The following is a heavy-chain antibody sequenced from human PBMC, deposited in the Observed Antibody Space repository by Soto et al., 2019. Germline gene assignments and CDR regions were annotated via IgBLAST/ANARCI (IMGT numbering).Heavy chain of an antibody. Sequence: QVQLVESGGGVVQPGRSLRLSCAASGFTFSSYGMHWVRQAPGKGLEWVAVIWYDGSNKYYADSVKGRFTISRDNSKNTLYLQMNSLRAEDTAVYYCARDPKPSYGMDVWGQGTTVTVSS. CDR2: IWYDGSNK. J-gene: IGHJ6*02. CDR1: GFTFSSYG. CDR3: ARDPKPSYGMDV. V-gene: IGHV3-33*01.